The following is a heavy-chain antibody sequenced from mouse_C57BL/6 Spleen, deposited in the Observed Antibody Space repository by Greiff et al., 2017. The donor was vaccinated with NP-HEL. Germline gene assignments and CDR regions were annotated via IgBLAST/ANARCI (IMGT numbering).Heavy chain of an antibody. D-gene: IGHD2-4*01. Sequence: QVQLQQPGAELVRPGSSVKLSCKASGYTFTSYWMHWVKQRPIQGLEWIGNIDPSDSETHYTQKFKDKATLTVDKSSSTAYMQLSSLTSEDSAVYYCARKAYDYDDFDYWGQGTTLTVSS. CDR3: ARKAYDYDDFDY. CDR1: GYTFTSYW. CDR2: IDPSDSET. J-gene: IGHJ2*01. V-gene: IGHV1-52*01.